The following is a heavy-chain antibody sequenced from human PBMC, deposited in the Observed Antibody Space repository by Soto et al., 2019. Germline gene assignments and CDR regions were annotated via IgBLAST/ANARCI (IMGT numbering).Heavy chain of an antibody. CDR3: ARDKDRRHSGGDHCYGIAV. V-gene: IGHV1-69*12. J-gene: IGHJ6*02. Sequence: QVQLVQSGAEVKKPGSSVTVSCKASGGTFGNSAISWVRQAPGQGLEWMGGIIPIFSTPDYAQKFQGRVTITADESTTTAHTELTSLKSANTAAYYCARDKDRRHSGGDHCYGIAVWGQGPTVTVSS. D-gene: IGHD6-25*01. CDR2: IIPIFSTP. CDR1: GGTFGNSA.